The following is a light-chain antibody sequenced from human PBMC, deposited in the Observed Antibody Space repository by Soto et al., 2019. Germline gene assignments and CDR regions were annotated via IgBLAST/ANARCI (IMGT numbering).Light chain of an antibody. CDR1: SSNIGAGYE. V-gene: IGLV1-40*01. CDR2: GS. J-gene: IGLJ2*01. CDR3: QSYDTSLTGLV. Sequence: QSVLTQPPSVSGAPGQRVTISCTGSSSNIGAGYEVYWYQQLPETAPKLLIYGSSRPSGVPDRFSGSKSGTSASLAITGLQAADEAEYYCQSYDTSLTGLVFGGGTKVTVL.